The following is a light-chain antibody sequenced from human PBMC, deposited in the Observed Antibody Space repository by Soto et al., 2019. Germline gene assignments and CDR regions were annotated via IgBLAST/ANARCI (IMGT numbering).Light chain of an antibody. V-gene: IGKV1-5*03. CDR1: QSISSW. Sequence: DIQMTQSPSTLSASVGDRVTITCRANQSISSWLAWYQRRPGKAPRLLISKASSLESGVPSRFSGGGFGTEFPLTISSLKLDDFAIYYCQKNYSRVTFAQGTTVKIK. J-gene: IGKJ1*01. CDR3: QKNYSRVT. CDR2: KAS.